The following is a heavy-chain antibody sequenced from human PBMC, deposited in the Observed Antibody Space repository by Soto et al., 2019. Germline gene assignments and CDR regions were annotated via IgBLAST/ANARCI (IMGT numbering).Heavy chain of an antibody. CDR3: ASRYGGTLDY. CDR2: IYYSGST. CDR1: GGSISSYY. D-gene: IGHD4-17*01. J-gene: IGHJ4*02. V-gene: IGHV4-59*08. Sequence: SETLSLTCTVSGGSISSYYWSWIRQPPGKGLEWIGYIYYSGSTNYNPSLKSRVTISVDTSKNQFSLKLSSVTAADTAVHYCASRYGGTLDYWGQGTLVTVSS.